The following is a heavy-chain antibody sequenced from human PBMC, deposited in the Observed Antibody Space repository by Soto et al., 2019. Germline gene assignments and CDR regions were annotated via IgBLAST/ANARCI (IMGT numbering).Heavy chain of an antibody. CDR1: GFSLTTSGVG. Sequence: QITLKESGPTLVKPTQTLTLTCTFSGFSLTTSGVGVGWIRQPPGKALEWLALIYWDDDKRYSPSLQSRLTITTDTSKNQVVLTMTNMDPVDPDTYYCAHADFYGSGSYWNVWFDPWGQGTLVTVSS. D-gene: IGHD3-10*01. CDR3: AHADFYGSGSYWNVWFDP. J-gene: IGHJ5*02. V-gene: IGHV2-5*02. CDR2: IYWDDDK.